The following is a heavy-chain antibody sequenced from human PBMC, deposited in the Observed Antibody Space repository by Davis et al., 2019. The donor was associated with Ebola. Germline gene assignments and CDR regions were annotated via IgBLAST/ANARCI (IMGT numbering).Heavy chain of an antibody. J-gene: IGHJ4*02. CDR3: ARVFGVRWGFDY. V-gene: IGHV3-11*06. Sequence: GGSLRLSCAVSGFTFSDYYMSWIRQAPGKGLEWVSYISSSSSYTNYADSVKGRFTISRDNAKNSLYLQMNSLRAEDTAVYYCARVFGVRWGFDYWGQGTLVTVSS. CDR1: GFTFSDYY. D-gene: IGHD4-23*01. CDR2: ISSSSSYT.